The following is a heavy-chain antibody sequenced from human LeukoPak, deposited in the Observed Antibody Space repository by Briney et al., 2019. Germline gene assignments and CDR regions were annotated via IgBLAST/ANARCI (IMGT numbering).Heavy chain of an antibody. J-gene: IGHJ4*02. V-gene: IGHV3-48*02. CDR2: ISSDSSTI. Sequence: PSGGSLRLSCAASGFTFTNYAINWVRQAPGKGLEWLSYISSDSSTIYYSDSVKGRFTISRDNARASLYLQMNSLRDEDTAVYYCVGDRSAPDYWGQGTLVTVSS. CDR1: GFTFTNYA. CDR3: VGDRSAPDY.